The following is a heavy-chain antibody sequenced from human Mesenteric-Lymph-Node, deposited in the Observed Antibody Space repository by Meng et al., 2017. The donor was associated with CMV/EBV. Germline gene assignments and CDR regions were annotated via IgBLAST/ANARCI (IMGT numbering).Heavy chain of an antibody. D-gene: IGHD3-10*01. CDR1: GGSFSGYY. J-gene: IGHJ4*02. Sequence: SETLTLTCAVYGGSFSGYYWSWIRQPPGKGLEWIGSIYYSGSTYYNPSLKSRVTISVDTSKNQFSLKLSSVTAADTAVYYCARDLLWFGELLAPLDSWGQGTLVTVSS. CDR3: ARDLLWFGELLAPLDS. V-gene: IGHV4-34*01. CDR2: IYYSGST.